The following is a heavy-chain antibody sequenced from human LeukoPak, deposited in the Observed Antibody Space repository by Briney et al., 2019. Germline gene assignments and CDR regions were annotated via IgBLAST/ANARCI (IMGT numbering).Heavy chain of an antibody. V-gene: IGHV3-30-3*01. Sequence: HPGGSLRLSCSASGFTFSSYAMHWVRQAPVKGLEWVAVISYDGDNKYYADSVKGRSTISRDSSKNTLYLQMHSLKSEDTAVYYCARDLASGWYFFDYWGQGTLVTVSS. D-gene: IGHD6-19*01. CDR2: ISYDGDNK. CDR3: ARDLASGWYFFDY. J-gene: IGHJ4*02. CDR1: GFTFSSYA.